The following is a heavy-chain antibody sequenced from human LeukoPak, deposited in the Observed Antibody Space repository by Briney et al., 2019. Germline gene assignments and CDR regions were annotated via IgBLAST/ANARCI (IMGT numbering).Heavy chain of an antibody. CDR1: GFTFSSYG. Sequence: GGSLRLSCAASGFTFSSYGMHWVRQAPGKGLEWVSAIGASGASTYYADSVKGRFTISRDNSKNTLYLQMYSLRAEDTAVYYCAKGGLRGVIITGNFDYWGQGTLVTVSS. J-gene: IGHJ4*02. CDR3: AKGGLRGVIITGNFDY. CDR2: IGASGAST. V-gene: IGHV3-23*01. D-gene: IGHD3-10*01.